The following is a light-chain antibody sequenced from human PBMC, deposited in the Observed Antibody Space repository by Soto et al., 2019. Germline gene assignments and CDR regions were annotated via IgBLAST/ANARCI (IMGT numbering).Light chain of an antibody. CDR2: DVS. Sequence: SVLTQPASLSGSPGQSITISCTGTSSDVGGYNSVSWYQQHPGKAPKVMIFDVSSRPSGVSSRFSGSKSGNTASLTISGLQPEDEADYYCSSYTTSNTRQIVFGTGTKVTVL. V-gene: IGLV2-14*03. CDR1: SSDVGGYNS. J-gene: IGLJ1*01. CDR3: SSYTTSNTRQIV.